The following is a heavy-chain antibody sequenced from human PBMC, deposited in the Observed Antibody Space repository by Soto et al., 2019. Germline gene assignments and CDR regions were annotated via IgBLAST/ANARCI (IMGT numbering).Heavy chain of an antibody. D-gene: IGHD4-17*01. CDR1: GFTVSSNY. V-gene: IGHV3-66*01. Sequence: EVQLVESGGGLVQPGGSLRLSCAASGFTVSSNYMSRVRQAPGKGLEWVSVIYSGGSTYYADSVKGRFTISRDNSKNTLYLQMNSLRAEDTAVYYCARESATVTTFAFDIWGQGTMVTVSS. CDR3: ARESATVTTFAFDI. J-gene: IGHJ3*02. CDR2: IYSGGST.